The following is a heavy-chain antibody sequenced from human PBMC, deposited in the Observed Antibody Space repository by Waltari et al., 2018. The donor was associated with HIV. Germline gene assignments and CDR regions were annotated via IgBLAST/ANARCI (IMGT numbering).Heavy chain of an antibody. D-gene: IGHD2-2*01. CDR1: GSTFTSHG. V-gene: IGHV1-18*01. CDR2: VSAYNGNT. CDR3: ARINCTSVSCYASLDY. J-gene: IGHJ4*02. Sequence: QVQLVQSGAEVKKPGASVKVSCKASGSTFTSHGISWVRQAPGQGLEWMGWVSAYNGNTNYAQKLQGRVTMTTDTSTSTAYMELRSLRSDDTAVYYCARINCTSVSCYASLDYWGQGTLDTVSS.